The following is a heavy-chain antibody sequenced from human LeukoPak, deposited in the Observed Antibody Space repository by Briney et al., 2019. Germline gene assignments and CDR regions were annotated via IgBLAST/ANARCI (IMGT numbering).Heavy chain of an antibody. CDR3: ARDPPPYYYYMDV. Sequence: SETLSLTCTVSGGSISSGSYYWSWLRQPAGKGLEWIGRIYTSGSTNYNPSLKSRVTISVDTSKNRFSLKLSSVTAADTAVYYCARDPPPYYYYMDVWGKGTTVTISS. CDR2: IYTSGST. V-gene: IGHV4-61*02. J-gene: IGHJ6*03. CDR1: GGSISSGSYY.